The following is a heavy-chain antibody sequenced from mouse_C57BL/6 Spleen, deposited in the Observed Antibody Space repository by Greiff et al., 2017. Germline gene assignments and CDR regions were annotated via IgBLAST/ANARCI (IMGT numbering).Heavy chain of an antibody. CDR1: GYTFTSYW. V-gene: IGHV1-69*01. CDR2: IDPSDSYT. CDR3: ARRSSGSPYYYAMDY. J-gene: IGHJ4*01. Sequence: VQLQQSGAELVMPGASVKLSCKASGYTFTSYWMHWVKQRPGQGLEWIGEIDPSDSYTNYNQKFKGKSTLTVDKSSSTAYMQLSSLTSEDSAVYYCARRSSGSPYYYAMDYWGQGTSVTVSS. D-gene: IGHD3-2*02.